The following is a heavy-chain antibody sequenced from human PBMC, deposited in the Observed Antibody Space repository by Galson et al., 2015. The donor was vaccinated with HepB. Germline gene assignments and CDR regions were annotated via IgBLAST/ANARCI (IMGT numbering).Heavy chain of an antibody. D-gene: IGHD6-19*01. CDR2: INSDGSST. CDR3: ARDQYSSGWKVVDY. J-gene: IGHJ4*02. Sequence: SLRLSCAASGFTFSSYWMHWVRQAPGKGLVWVSRINSDGSSTSYADSVKGRFTISRDNAKNTLYPQMNSLRAEDTAVYYCARDQYSSGWKVVDYWGQGALVTVSS. V-gene: IGHV3-74*01. CDR1: GFTFSSYW.